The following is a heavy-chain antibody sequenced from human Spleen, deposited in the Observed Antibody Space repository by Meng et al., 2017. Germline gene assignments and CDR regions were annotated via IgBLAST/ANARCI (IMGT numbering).Heavy chain of an antibody. CDR3: ARDRYTAAAARQTCPLHYYYYYGMDV. J-gene: IGHJ6*02. CDR2: IYYSEST. V-gene: IGHV4-39*07. Sequence: SETLSLTCTVSGGSISSCSYYWGWIRQPPGKGLEWIGSIYYSESTYYNPSLKSRVTISVDTSKNQLSLRLSSVTAEDTAVYYCARDRYTAAAARQTCPLHYYYYYGMDVWGQGTTVTVSS. CDR1: GGSISSCSYY. D-gene: IGHD6-13*01.